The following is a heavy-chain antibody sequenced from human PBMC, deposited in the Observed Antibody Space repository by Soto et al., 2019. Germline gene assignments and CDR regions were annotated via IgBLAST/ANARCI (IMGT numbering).Heavy chain of an antibody. CDR3: VRERTGFYPAS. Sequence: SGGALRLSCATSGFSFSDYAIHWVRQAPGKGLEWVAIITYDGSHEFYADSVKGRFTISRDDSKSTLFLQMNSLGVEDTAVYYCVRERTGFYPASWGQGTLVTVSS. J-gene: IGHJ4*02. CDR2: ITYDGSHE. D-gene: IGHD3-9*01. V-gene: IGHV3-30-3*01. CDR1: GFSFSDYA.